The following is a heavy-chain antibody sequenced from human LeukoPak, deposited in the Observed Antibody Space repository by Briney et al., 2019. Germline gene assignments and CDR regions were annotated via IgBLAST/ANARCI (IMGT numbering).Heavy chain of an antibody. D-gene: IGHD3-3*01. Sequence: PSETLSLTCAVYGGSFSGYYWSWIRQPPGKGLEWIGEINHSGSTNYNPSLKSRVTISVDTSKNQFSLKLSSVTAADTAVYYCAGYDFWSGPPRDYWGQGTLVTVSS. CDR1: GGSFSGYY. J-gene: IGHJ4*02. CDR2: INHSGST. CDR3: AGYDFWSGPPRDY. V-gene: IGHV4-34*01.